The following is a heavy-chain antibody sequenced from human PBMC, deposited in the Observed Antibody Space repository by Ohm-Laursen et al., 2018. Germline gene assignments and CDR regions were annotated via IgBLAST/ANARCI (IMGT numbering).Heavy chain of an antibody. CDR1: GGSISSYY. J-gene: IGHJ4*02. V-gene: IGHV4-59*01. CDR3: AKSPYYDSSGPLDY. Sequence: SETLSLTCTVSGGSISSYYWSWIRQPPGKGLEWIGYIYYSGSTNYNPSLKSRVTISVDTSKNQFSLKLSSVTAADTALYYCAKSPYYDSSGPLDYWGQGTLVTVSS. D-gene: IGHD3-22*01. CDR2: IYYSGST.